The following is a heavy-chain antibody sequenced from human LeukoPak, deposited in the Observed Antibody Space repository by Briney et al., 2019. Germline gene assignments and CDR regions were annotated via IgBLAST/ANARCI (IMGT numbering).Heavy chain of an antibody. CDR2: INHSGST. J-gene: IGHJ4*02. D-gene: IGHD1-26*01. CDR1: GGSFSGYY. V-gene: IGHV4-34*01. Sequence: SETLSLTCAVYGGSFSGYYWSWIRQPPGKGLEWIGEINHSGSTNYNPSLKSRVTVSVDTSKNQFSLKLSSVTAADTAVYYCARGKVGATYTRPFDYWGQGTLVTVSS. CDR3: ARGKVGATYTRPFDY.